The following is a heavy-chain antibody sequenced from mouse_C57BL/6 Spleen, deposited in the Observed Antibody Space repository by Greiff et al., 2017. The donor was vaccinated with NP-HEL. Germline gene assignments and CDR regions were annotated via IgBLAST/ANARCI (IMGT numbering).Heavy chain of an antibody. D-gene: IGHD1-1*01. Sequence: QVQLQQSGAELVRPGASVKLSCKASGYTFTDYYINWVKQRPGQGLEWIARIYPGSGNTYYNEKFKGKATLTAEKSSSTAYMQLSSLTSEDSAVYFCARSDYYGSSLYWGQGTLVTVSA. V-gene: IGHV1-76*01. J-gene: IGHJ3*01. CDR2: IYPGSGNT. CDR1: GYTFTDYY. CDR3: ARSDYYGSSLY.